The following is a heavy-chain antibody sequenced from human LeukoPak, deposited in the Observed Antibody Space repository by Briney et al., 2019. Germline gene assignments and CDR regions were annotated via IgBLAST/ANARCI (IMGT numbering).Heavy chain of an antibody. CDR3: SKGDVLLWFGELPEDY. CDR2: ISGSGGST. D-gene: IGHD3-10*01. Sequence: GGSLRFSCAASGFTFSGYAMSWVRQAPGKGLEWVSAISGSGGSTYYADSVKGRFTISRDNSKNTLYLQMNSLRAEDTAVYYCSKGDVLLWFGELPEDYWGQGTLVTVPS. J-gene: IGHJ4*02. CDR1: GFTFSGYA. V-gene: IGHV3-23*01.